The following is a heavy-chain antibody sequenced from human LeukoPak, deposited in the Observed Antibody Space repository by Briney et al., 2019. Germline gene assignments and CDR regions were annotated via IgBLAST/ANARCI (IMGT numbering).Heavy chain of an antibody. CDR1: GYTFTGYY. J-gene: IGHJ6*02. CDR2: INPNSGGT. CDR3: ARGHRDCSSTSCYGTYGMDV. V-gene: IGHV1-2*04. Sequence: ASVKVSCTASGYTFTGYYMHWVRQAPGQGLEWMGWINPNSGGTNYAQKFQGWVTMTRDTSISTAYMELSRLRSDDTAVYYCARGHRDCSSTSCYGTYGMDVWGQGTTVTVSS. D-gene: IGHD2-2*01.